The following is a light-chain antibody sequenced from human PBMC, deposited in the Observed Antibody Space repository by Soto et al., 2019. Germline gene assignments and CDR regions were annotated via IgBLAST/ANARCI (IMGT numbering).Light chain of an antibody. J-gene: IGLJ2*01. CDR3: QSHDSTNVV. Sequence: NFMLTQPHSVSESPGKTVTISCTGSGGSIATNYVQWHQQRPGSAPTTVIYEDDKRPSGVPDRFSGSIDRSSNSASLIISGLKTEDGADYYCQSHDSTNVVFGRGTKLTVL. CDR2: EDD. V-gene: IGLV6-57*02. CDR1: GGSIATNY.